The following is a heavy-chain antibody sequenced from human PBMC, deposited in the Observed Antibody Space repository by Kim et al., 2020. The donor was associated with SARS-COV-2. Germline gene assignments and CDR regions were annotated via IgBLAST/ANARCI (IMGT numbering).Heavy chain of an antibody. CDR3: AKTQERGYSGYG. CDR1: GFTFGNYA. D-gene: IGHD5-12*01. CDR2: ISGSGGST. V-gene: IGHV3-23*01. J-gene: IGHJ6*01. Sequence: GGSLRLSCAVSGFTFGNYAMSWVRQAPGKGLEWVSSISGSGGSTYYADSVKGRCTISRDNAKNMLYLRMNSLRAEDTAVYFCAKTQERGYSGYG.